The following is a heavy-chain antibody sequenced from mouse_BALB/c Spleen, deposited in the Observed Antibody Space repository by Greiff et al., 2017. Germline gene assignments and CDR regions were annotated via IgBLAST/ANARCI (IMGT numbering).Heavy chain of an antibody. CDR1: GFTFSSYG. CDR2: INSNGGST. J-gene: IGHJ4*01. V-gene: IGHV5-6-3*01. Sequence: EVQRVESGGGLVQPGGSLKLSCAASGFTFSSYGMSWVRQTPDKRLELVATINSNGGSTYYPDSVKGRFTISRDNAKNTLYLQMSSLKSEDTAMYYCARDFAYDGYYAMDYWGQGTSVTVSS. D-gene: IGHD6-5*01. CDR3: ARDFAYDGYYAMDY.